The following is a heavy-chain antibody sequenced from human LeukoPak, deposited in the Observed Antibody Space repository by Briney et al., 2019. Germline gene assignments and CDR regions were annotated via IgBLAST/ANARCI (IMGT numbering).Heavy chain of an antibody. CDR2: ISGSGGST. V-gene: IGHV3-23*01. J-gene: IGHJ4*02. CDR3: AKDRAYDSSGYYPPGFDY. Sequence: GGSLRLSCAASGFAFSSYAMSWVRQAPGKGLEWVSAISGSGGSTYYADSVKGRFTISRDNSKNTLYLQMNSLRAEDTAVYYCAKDRAYDSSGYYPPGFDYWGQGTLVTVSS. CDR1: GFAFSSYA. D-gene: IGHD3-22*01.